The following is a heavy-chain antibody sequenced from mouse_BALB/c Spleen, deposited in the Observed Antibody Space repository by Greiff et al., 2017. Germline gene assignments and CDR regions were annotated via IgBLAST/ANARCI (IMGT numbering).Heavy chain of an antibody. Sequence: EVQLVESGGGLVKPGGSLKLSCAASGFTLSSYAMSWVRQTPEKRLEWVASISSGGSTYYPDSVKGRFTISRDNARNILYLQMSSLRSEDTAMYYCAREENYYGSYYAMDYWGQGTSVTVSS. CDR1: GFTLSSYA. V-gene: IGHV5-6-5*01. J-gene: IGHJ4*01. CDR3: AREENYYGSYYAMDY. D-gene: IGHD1-1*01. CDR2: ISSGGST.